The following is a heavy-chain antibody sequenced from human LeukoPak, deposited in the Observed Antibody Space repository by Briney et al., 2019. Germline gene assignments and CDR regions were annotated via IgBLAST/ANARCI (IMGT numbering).Heavy chain of an antibody. J-gene: IGHJ1*01. V-gene: IGHV3-33*01. CDR3: AREGFVVAAAGHVGYFQH. CDR2: IWYDGSDK. D-gene: IGHD6-13*01. Sequence: GRSLRLSCAASGFTFSTYGMHGVRQAPGKGLEWVAIIWYDGSDKYYADSVKGRFTISRDNSKNTLYLQMNSLRAEDTAVYYCAREGFVVAAAGHVGYFQHWGQGTLVTVSS. CDR1: GFTFSTYG.